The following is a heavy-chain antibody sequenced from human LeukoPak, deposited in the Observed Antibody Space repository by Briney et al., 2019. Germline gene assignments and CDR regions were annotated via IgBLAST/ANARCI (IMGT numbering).Heavy chain of an antibody. CDR2: IWYDGSNK. V-gene: IGHV3-33*01. Sequence: GRSLRLSCAASGFTFSSYGMHWVRQAPGKGLEWVAVIWYDGSNKYYADSVKGRFTISRDNSKNTLYLQMNSLRAEDTAVYYCARAALLRNAAAPPRYWGQGTLVTVSS. J-gene: IGHJ4*02. D-gene: IGHD2-15*01. CDR1: GFTFSSYG. CDR3: ARAALLRNAAAPPRY.